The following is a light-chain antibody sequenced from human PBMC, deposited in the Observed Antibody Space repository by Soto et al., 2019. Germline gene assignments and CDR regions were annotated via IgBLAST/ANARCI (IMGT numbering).Light chain of an antibody. CDR2: GAS. J-gene: IGKJ2*01. CDR3: QQYNKWPPMYT. V-gene: IGKV3-15*01. CDR1: QSVSSN. Sequence: VITQSPATLSVSPGERATLSCRASQSVSSNLAWYQQKPGQAPRLLIYGASTRATGIPARFSGSGSGTEFTLTISSLQSEDFAVYYCQQYNKWPPMYTFGQGTKVDIK.